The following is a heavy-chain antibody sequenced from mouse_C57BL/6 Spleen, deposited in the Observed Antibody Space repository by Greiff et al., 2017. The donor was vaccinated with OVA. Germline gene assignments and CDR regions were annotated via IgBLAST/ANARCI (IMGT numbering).Heavy chain of an antibody. CDR3: ERNTGSSSYYFDY. V-gene: IGHV5-6*01. CDR1: GFTFSSYG. Sequence: EVQVVESGGDLVKPGGSLKLSCAASGFTFSSYGMSWVRQTPDKRLEWVATISSGGSYTYYPDSVQGRFTISRDNAKNTLYLQMSSLKSEDTAMYYGERNTGSSSYYFDYWGQGTTLTVSS. D-gene: IGHD1-1*01. CDR2: ISSGGSYT. J-gene: IGHJ2*01.